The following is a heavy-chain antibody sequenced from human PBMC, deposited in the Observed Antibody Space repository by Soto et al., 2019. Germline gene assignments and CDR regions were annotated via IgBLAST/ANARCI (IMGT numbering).Heavy chain of an antibody. CDR1: GGSISSGGYS. CDR3: ARGHSGYGYYYGMDV. Sequence: QLQLQESGSGLVKPSQTLSLTCAVSGGSISSGGYSWSWIRQPPGKGLEWIGYIYHSGSTYYNPSLKSRVTISVDRSKNQFSLKLSSVTAADTAVYYCARGHSGYGYYYGMDVWGQGTTVTVSS. D-gene: IGHD5-12*01. CDR2: IYHSGST. J-gene: IGHJ6*02. V-gene: IGHV4-30-2*01.